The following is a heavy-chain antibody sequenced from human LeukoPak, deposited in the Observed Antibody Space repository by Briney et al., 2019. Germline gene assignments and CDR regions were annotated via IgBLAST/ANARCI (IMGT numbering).Heavy chain of an antibody. D-gene: IGHD6-13*01. CDR2: INHSGST. Sequence: SETLSLTCAVYGGSFSDSYWTWIRQPPGKGLEWIGEINHSGSTYYNPSLKSRVTISVDTSKNQFSLKLSSVTAADTAVYYCARQSIAAAGRDYWGQGTLVTVSS. V-gene: IGHV4-34*01. CDR1: GGSFSDSY. CDR3: ARQSIAAAGRDY. J-gene: IGHJ4*02.